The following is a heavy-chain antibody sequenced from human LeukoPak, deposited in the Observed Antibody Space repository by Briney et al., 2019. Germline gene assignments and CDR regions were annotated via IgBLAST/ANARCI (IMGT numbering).Heavy chain of an antibody. J-gene: IGHJ5*02. CDR1: GGSCSGYY. D-gene: IGHD3-10*01. V-gene: IGHV4-34*01. CDR3: ARVLSWFDP. Sequence: SETLSLTCAVYGGSCSGYYWSWIRQPPGKGLEWIGEINHSGSTNYNPSLKSRVTISVDTSKNQFSLKLSSVTAADTAVYYCARVLSWFDPWGQGTLVTVSS. CDR2: INHSGST.